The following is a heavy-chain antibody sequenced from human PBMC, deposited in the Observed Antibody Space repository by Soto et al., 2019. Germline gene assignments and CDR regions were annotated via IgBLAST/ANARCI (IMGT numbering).Heavy chain of an antibody. CDR3: ARVQSKFDFYYAMDV. D-gene: IGHD2-21*01. Sequence: SETLSLTCTVSGDSISSGNTYWSWIRQAPGKGLEWIGYIFSSGTTYYNPSLKSRLTMSLDTSQNQFSLRLASVTDADSAVYYCARVQSKFDFYYAMDVWGQGTPVTVSS. CDR1: GDSISSGNTY. V-gene: IGHV4-30-4*01. J-gene: IGHJ6*02. CDR2: IFSSGTT.